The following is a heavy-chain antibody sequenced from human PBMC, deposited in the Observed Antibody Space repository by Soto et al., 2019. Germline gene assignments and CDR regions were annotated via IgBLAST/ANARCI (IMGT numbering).Heavy chain of an antibody. D-gene: IGHD2-21*02. J-gene: IGHJ5*01. CDR2: ISGSGATS. Sequence: GGSLRLSCTASGFNFSNQAMSWIRQAPGKGLEWVSTISGSGATSLYADSVKGRFTIFKDSSQAYLDLKSLRVEDSATYYCAKTETMVVVTVQPRWFDSWGRGTLVTVSS. CDR1: GFNFSNQA. V-gene: IGHV3-23*01. CDR3: AKTETMVVVTVQPRWFDS.